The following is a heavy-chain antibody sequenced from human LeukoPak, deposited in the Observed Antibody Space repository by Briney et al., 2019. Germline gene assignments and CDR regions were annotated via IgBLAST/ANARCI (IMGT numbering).Heavy chain of an antibody. CDR1: GYKFTSYS. V-gene: IGHV1-18*01. J-gene: IGHJ6*03. CDR2: ISAYNGNT. D-gene: IGHD3-10*01. Sequence: GASVKVSCKASGYKFTSYSISWVRQAPGQGLEWMGWISAYNGNTNYAQKLQGRVTMTTDTSTSTAYMELRSLRSDDTAVYYCARAIQEGWFGVYRRAERANYYYYYMDVWGKGTTATVSS. CDR3: ARAIQEGWFGVYRRAERANYYYYYMDV.